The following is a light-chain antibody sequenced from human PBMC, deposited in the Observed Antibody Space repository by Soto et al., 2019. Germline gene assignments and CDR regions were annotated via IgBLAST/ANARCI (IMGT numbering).Light chain of an antibody. CDR1: QGVPNDF. V-gene: IGKV3-20*01. Sequence: VLTQSPVILSLSPGGRATLSCRGSQGVPNDFLAWYQQKPGQAPRLLVYRPSKRAIGIPGRFSGSVSGTDFSLTISILEPEDFALYDCQQYGDAPETFGQGTKVEI. CDR2: RPS. J-gene: IGKJ1*01. CDR3: QQYGDAPET.